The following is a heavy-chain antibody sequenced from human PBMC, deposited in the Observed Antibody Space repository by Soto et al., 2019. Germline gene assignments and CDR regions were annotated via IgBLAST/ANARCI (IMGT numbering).Heavy chain of an antibody. D-gene: IGHD6-19*01. J-gene: IGHJ4*02. Sequence: TCALCGGSISSGGYAWRWIQQPPGKGLEWIGYIYHSGSTYYNPSLKSRVTISVDRSKNQFSLKLSSVTAADTAVYYCARARVAVAGNTTIAYYFDYWGQGTLVTVSS. CDR1: GGSISSGGYA. CDR2: IYHSGST. V-gene: IGHV4-30-2*01. CDR3: ARARVAVAGNTTIAYYFDY.